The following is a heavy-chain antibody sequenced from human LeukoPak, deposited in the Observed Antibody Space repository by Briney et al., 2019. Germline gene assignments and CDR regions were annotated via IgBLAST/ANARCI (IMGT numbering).Heavy chain of an antibody. V-gene: IGHV1-2*02. J-gene: IGHJ5*02. Sequence: ASVKVSCKPSGYTFTSYGISWVRQAPGQGLEWMGWINPNSGGTNYAQKFQGRVTTTRDTSISTAYMELSRLRSDDTAVYYCARGRSARIAGFNWFDPWGQGTLVTVSS. CDR3: ARGRSARIAGFNWFDP. CDR1: GYTFTSYG. D-gene: IGHD6-13*01. CDR2: INPNSGGT.